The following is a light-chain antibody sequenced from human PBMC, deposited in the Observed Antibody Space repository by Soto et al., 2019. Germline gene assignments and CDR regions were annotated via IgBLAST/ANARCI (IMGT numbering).Light chain of an antibody. CDR1: ISDVGGYNY. CDR3: SSYTSSSTLI. Sequence: QSALTQPASVSGSPGQSITISCTGTISDVGGYNYVSWYQHHPGKAPELMIYEVSNRPSGVSNRFSGSKSGNTASLTISGLQAEDEADYYCSSYTSSSTLILGGGTKLTVL. J-gene: IGLJ2*01. CDR2: EVS. V-gene: IGLV2-14*01.